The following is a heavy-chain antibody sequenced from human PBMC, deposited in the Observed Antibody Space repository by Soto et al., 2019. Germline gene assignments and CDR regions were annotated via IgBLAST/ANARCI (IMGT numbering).Heavy chain of an antibody. V-gene: IGHV4-34*01. CDR2: INHSGST. CDR1: GGIFSGYY. Sequence: PPEELCHPSAVSGGIFSGYYWSWIRQPPGKGLEWIGEINHSGSTNYNPSLKSRVTISVDTSKNQFSLKLSSVTAADTAVYYCARYDDRSALLYYCGQGTLV. J-gene: IGHJ4*02. D-gene: IGHD2-15*01. CDR3: ARYDDRSALLYY.